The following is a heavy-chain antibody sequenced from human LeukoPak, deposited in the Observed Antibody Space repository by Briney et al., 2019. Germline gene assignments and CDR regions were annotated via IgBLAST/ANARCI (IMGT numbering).Heavy chain of an antibody. V-gene: IGHV1-46*01. Sequence: ASVKVSCKASGYTFINHWMHWVRQAPGQGLEWVGLINPTGTTTLYAQKFQGRIALIRDMSATTDYMELSSLTSEDTAVYYCARDNSVGDIAWWFDPWGQGTLVTVSS. CDR3: ARDNSVGDIAWWFDP. D-gene: IGHD1-26*01. CDR2: INPTGTTT. CDR1: GYTFINHW. J-gene: IGHJ5*02.